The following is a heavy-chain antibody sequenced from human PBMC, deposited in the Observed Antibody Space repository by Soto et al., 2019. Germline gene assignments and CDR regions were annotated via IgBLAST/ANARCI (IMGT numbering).Heavy chain of an antibody. CDR3: ARKSLTVGFNYYGMDV. CDR2: ISSSSSTI. CDR1: GFTFSSYS. Sequence: GGSLRLSCAASGFTFSSYSMDWVRQAPGKGLEWVSYISSSSSTIYYADSVEGRFTISRDNAKNSLYLQMNSLRDEDTAVYYCARKSLTVGFNYYGMDVWGQGTTVTVSS. D-gene: IGHD4-17*01. V-gene: IGHV3-48*02. J-gene: IGHJ6*02.